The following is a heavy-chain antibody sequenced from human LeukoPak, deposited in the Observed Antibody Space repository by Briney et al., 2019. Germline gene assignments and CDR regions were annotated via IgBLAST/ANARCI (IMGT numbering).Heavy chain of an antibody. CDR1: GDSISGSY. Sequence: PSETLSLTCYVSGDSISGSYWSWIRQPAGKRLEWIGRIYSSGSTHYNPSLKSRVTISVDTSKNQFSLKLISVTAADTALYYCARVLLSTAYGSSWLGDAYDYWGQGTMVTVSP. CDR3: ARVLLSTAYGSSWLGDAYDY. CDR2: IYSSGST. V-gene: IGHV4-4*07. D-gene: IGHD6-13*01. J-gene: IGHJ3*01.